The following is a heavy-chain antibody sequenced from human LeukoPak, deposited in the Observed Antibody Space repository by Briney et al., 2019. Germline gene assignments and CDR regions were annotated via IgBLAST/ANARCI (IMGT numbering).Heavy chain of an antibody. CDR2: IYYSGST. V-gene: IGHV4-39*07. CDR3: ARAPHSGWYDPFDY. CDR1: GGSISSSSYY. D-gene: IGHD6-19*01. J-gene: IGHJ4*02. Sequence: PSETLSLTYTVSGGSISSSSYYWGWIRQPPGKGLEWIGSIYYSGSTYYNPSLKSRVTISVDTSKNQFSLKLSSVTAADTAVYYCARAPHSGWYDPFDYWGQGTLVTVSS.